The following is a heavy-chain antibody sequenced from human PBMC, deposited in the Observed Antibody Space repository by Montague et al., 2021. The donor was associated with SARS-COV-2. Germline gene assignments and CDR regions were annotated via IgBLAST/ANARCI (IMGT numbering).Heavy chain of an antibody. CDR1: GFTFSTSW. J-gene: IGHJ5*02. CDR3: ARGHGIT. CDR2: MKPDGSEK. V-gene: IGHV3-7*04. D-gene: IGHD1-26*01. Sequence: SLRLSCAASGFTFSTSWMNWVRQAPGNGLEWVANMKPDGSEKYYVDSVKGRFTISRDNAKNSLYLQMSSLRAEDTAVYYCARGHGITWGQGTLVTVSS.